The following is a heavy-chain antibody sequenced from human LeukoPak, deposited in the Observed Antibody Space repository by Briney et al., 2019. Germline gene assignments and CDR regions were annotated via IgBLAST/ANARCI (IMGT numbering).Heavy chain of an antibody. CDR2: IYYSGST. V-gene: IGHV4-61*01. Sequence: PSETLSLTCTVSGASVSSRSNYWGWIRQPPGKGLEWIGYIYYSGSTNYNPSLKSRVTISVDTSKNQFSLKLSSVTAADTAVYYCARVLVLGGASSPMFDYWGQGTLVTVSS. D-gene: IGHD4/OR15-4a*01. CDR1: GASVSSRSNY. J-gene: IGHJ4*02. CDR3: ARVLVLGGASSPMFDY.